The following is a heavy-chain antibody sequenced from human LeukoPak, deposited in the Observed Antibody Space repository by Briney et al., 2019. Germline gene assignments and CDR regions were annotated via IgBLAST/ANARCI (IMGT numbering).Heavy chain of an antibody. V-gene: IGHV3-7*01. Sequence: GGSLRLSCAASGFSVSSSWMSWVRQPPGKGLEWVADLNPDGSATTYYVDSVQGRFTVSRDNAKNFPYLQMNNLRVEDTAIYYCARDPRYGALEYWGQGILVTVSS. CDR1: GFSVSSSW. D-gene: IGHD4-17*01. J-gene: IGHJ4*02. CDR2: LNPDGSATT. CDR3: ARDPRYGALEY.